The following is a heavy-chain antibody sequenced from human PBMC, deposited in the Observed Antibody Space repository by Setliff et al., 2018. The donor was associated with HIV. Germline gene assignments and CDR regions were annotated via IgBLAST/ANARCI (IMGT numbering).Heavy chain of an antibody. CDR2: IDHSGST. V-gene: IGHV4-34*01. CDR1: DGSFSGYY. J-gene: IGHJ4*02. CDR3: ARVPRQLLKGAAAYFDY. D-gene: IGHD5-18*01. Sequence: SETLSLTCAVYDGSFSGYYWSWIRQPPGKGLEWIGEIDHSGSTNYNPSLKSRVTISVDTSKNQFSLRLSSVTAADTAVYYCARVPRQLLKGAAAYFDYWGQGTLVTVSS.